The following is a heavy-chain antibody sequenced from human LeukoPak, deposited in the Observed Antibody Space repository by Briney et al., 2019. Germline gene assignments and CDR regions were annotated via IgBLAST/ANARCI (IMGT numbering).Heavy chain of an antibody. CDR1: GASISTNSYY. CDR3: ARRYYYGSGSQVTP. J-gene: IGHJ5*02. V-gene: IGHV4-39*01. Sequence: PSETLSLTCTVSGASISTNSYYWGWIRQPPGKGLGWIGEINHSGSTNYNPSLKSRVTISVDTSKNQFSLKLSSVTAADTAVYYCARRYYYGSGSQVTPWGQGTLVTVSS. CDR2: INHSGST. D-gene: IGHD3-10*01.